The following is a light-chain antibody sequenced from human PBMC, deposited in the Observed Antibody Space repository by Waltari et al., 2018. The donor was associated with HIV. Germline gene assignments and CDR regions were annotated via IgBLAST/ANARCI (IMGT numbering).Light chain of an antibody. Sequence: QSALTQPPSASGSPGQSVTIPCTGTSSDVGNYNYVSCYQQHPGTAPKLLIYEVNKRPSGVPDRFSGSKSGNTASLTGSGLQAEDEAEYYCSSYAATNTLVFGGGTKVTVL. CDR3: SSYAATNTLV. V-gene: IGLV2-8*01. CDR1: SSDVGNYNY. CDR2: EVN. J-gene: IGLJ3*02.